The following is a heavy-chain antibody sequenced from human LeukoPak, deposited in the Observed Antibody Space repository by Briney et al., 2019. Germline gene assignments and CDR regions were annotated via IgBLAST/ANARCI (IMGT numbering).Heavy chain of an antibody. D-gene: IGHD2-21*02. CDR3: AKEPLAYCGGDCQSAYFDY. V-gene: IGHV3-33*06. J-gene: IGHJ4*02. Sequence: GRSLRLSCAASGFTFDDYGMHWVRQAPGKGLEWVAVIWYDGSNKYYADSVKGRFTISRDNSKNTLYLQMNSLRAEGTAVYYCAKEPLAYCGGDCQSAYFDYWGQGTLVTVSS. CDR2: IWYDGSNK. CDR1: GFTFDDYG.